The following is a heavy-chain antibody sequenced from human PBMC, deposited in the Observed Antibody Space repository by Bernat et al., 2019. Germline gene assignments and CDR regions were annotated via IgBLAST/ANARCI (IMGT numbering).Heavy chain of an antibody. D-gene: IGHD2-2*01. CDR3: AKESNYGSSTSCPFDY. Sequence: EVQLLESGGGLVQPGGSLRLSCAASGFTFSSYAMSWVRQAPGKGLEWVSAISGSGGSTYYADSVKGRFTISRDNSKNTLYLQMNSLRAEDTAVYYCAKESNYGSSTSCPFDYWGQGTLVTVSS. CDR1: GFTFSSYA. J-gene: IGHJ4*02. V-gene: IGHV3-23*01. CDR2: ISGSGGST.